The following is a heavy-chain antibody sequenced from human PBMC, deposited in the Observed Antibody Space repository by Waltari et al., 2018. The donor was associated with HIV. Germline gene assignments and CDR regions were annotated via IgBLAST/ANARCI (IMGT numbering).Heavy chain of an antibody. CDR3: ARTFNGDLDY. Sequence: QVQLVPSGAEVKKPGASVKVSCKASGSTFTSFDINWVRKATGQGLVWMGGMNPNSKKTGFAQKFQGRISMTRNTSIGTAYMEMSSLRSLDTAVYYGARTFNGDLDYWGQGTLVTVS. CDR2: MNPNSKKT. J-gene: IGHJ4*02. V-gene: IGHV1-8*01. CDR1: GSTFTSFD. D-gene: IGHD2-21*02.